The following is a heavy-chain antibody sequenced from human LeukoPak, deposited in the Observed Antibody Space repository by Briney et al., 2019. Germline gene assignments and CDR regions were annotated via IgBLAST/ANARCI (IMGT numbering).Heavy chain of an antibody. Sequence: SETLSLTCTVSGDSLSSHYWSWIRQPPGKGPEWNGYIYGSGSTHYDPSLRSRVTISEDTSKNQFSLKLTSVTAADTAVYYCARNVGWYSHDSWGQGTLATVSS. D-gene: IGHD6-19*01. CDR2: IYGSGST. CDR3: ARNVGWYSHDS. V-gene: IGHV4-59*08. CDR1: GDSLSSHY. J-gene: IGHJ4*02.